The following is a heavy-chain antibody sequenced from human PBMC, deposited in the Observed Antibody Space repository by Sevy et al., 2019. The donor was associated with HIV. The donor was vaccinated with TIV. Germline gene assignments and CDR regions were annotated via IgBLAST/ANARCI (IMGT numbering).Heavy chain of an antibody. CDR3: ARLSVYYNDISGYYTTGHAFDI. CDR2: IYSGDST. V-gene: IGHV3-53*01. Sequence: GGSLRLSCAASGFSVSNSYMSWVRQAPGKGLQWVSVIYSGDSTYYTDSVKGRFTISSDNPKNTPNLQMNSLRAEDTAVYYCARLSVYYNDISGYYTTGHAFDIWGQGTMVTVSS. J-gene: IGHJ3*02. D-gene: IGHD3-22*01. CDR1: GFSVSNSY.